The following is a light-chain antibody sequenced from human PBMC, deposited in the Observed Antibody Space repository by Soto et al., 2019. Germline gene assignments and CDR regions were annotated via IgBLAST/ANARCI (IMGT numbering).Light chain of an antibody. CDR3: SSYTSSSTLGV. Sequence: QSALTQPASVSGSPGQSITISCTGTSSDVGGYNIVSWYQQHPGKAPKLMIYDVSNRPSGVSNRFSGSKSGNTASLTISGLQAEDEADYYCSSYTSSSTLGVFGGGTKLTVL. CDR2: DVS. J-gene: IGLJ2*01. V-gene: IGLV2-14*01. CDR1: SSDVGGYNI.